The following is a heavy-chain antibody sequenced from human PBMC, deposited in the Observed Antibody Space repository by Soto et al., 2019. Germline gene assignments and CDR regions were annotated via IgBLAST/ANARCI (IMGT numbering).Heavy chain of an antibody. CDR3: AKTIAPVVVTAIDY. V-gene: IGHV1-46*01. D-gene: IGHD2-21*02. CDR2: INPSSGST. J-gene: IGHJ4*02. Sequence: ASVKVSCKASGYTFTRYYMHWVRQAPGQGLEWMGIINPSSGSTSYAQKFQGRVTMTRDTSTSTVYMVLSSLRSEDTAVYYFAKTIAPVVVTAIDYWGQGTLVTVSS. CDR1: GYTFTRYY.